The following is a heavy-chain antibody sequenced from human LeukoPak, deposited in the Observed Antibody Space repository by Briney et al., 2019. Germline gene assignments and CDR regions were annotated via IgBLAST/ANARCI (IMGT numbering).Heavy chain of an antibody. Sequence: GGSLRLSCAASGFTFSDYYMSWIRQAPGKGLEWVSYISSSGSTIYYADSVKGRFTISRDNAKNSLYLQMNSLRAEDTAVYYCARLTFSSYGYVVEGWFDPWGQGTLVTVSS. V-gene: IGHV3-11*01. CDR2: ISSSGSTI. J-gene: IGHJ5*02. CDR3: ARLTFSSYGYVVEGWFDP. CDR1: GFTFSDYY. D-gene: IGHD5-18*01.